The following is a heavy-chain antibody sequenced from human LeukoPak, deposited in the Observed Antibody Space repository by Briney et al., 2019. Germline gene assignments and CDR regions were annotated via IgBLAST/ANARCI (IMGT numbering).Heavy chain of an antibody. Sequence: GESLKISCKGSGYSFTNSWIAWVRQTPGKGLEWMGIIYPGDSDDSDTGYSPSFQDHVTISADKSISTAYLQWSTLKASDTAIYYCAKVMDVERTPTWFDPWGQGTLVTVSS. V-gene: IGHV5-51*01. J-gene: IGHJ5*02. CDR1: GYSFTNSW. CDR2: IYPGDSDDSDT. CDR3: AKVMDVERTPTWFDP. D-gene: IGHD2-2*03.